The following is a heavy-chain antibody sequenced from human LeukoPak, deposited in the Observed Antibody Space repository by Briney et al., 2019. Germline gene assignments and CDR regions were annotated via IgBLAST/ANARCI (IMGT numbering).Heavy chain of an antibody. D-gene: IGHD3-9*01. CDR3: AKNQDWPGGGLDY. Sequence: GRSLRLSCAASGFTFSSYGMHWVRQAPGKGLEWVAVISYDGSNKYYADSVKGRFTISRDSSKNTLYLQMNSLRAEDTAVYYCAKNQDWPGGGLDYWGQGTLVTVSS. CDR1: GFTFSSYG. J-gene: IGHJ4*02. V-gene: IGHV3-30*18. CDR2: ISYDGSNK.